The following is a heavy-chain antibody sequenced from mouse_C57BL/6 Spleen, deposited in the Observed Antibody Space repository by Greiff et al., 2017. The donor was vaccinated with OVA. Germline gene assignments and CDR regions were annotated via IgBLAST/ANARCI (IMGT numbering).Heavy chain of an antibody. J-gene: IGHJ3*01. CDR1: GYTFTSYG. CDR3: AREGGLRRWFAY. CDR2: IYPRSGNT. V-gene: IGHV1-81*01. D-gene: IGHD2-4*01. Sequence: QVQLKESGAELARPGASVKLSCKASGYTFTSYGISWVKQRTGQGLEWIGEIYPRSGNTYYNEKFKGKATLTADKSSSTAYMELRSLTSEDSAVYFCAREGGLRRWFAYWGQGTLVTVSA.